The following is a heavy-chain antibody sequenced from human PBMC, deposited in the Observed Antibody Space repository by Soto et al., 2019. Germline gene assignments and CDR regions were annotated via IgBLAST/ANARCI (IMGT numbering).Heavy chain of an antibody. CDR3: ARAVAVTGRYYYYGMDV. D-gene: IGHD5-18*01. Sequence: ASVKVSCKASGYTFTGYYMHWVRQAPGQGFEWMGWINPNSGGTNYAQKFQGWVTMTRDTSISTAYMELSRLRSDDTAVYYCARAVAVTGRYYYYGMDVWGQGTTVTVSS. CDR2: INPNSGGT. CDR1: GYTFTGYY. V-gene: IGHV1-2*04. J-gene: IGHJ6*02.